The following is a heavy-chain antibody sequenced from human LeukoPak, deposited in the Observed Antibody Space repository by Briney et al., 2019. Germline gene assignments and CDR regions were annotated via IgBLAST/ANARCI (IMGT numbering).Heavy chain of an antibody. D-gene: IGHD3-22*01. J-gene: IGHJ5*02. Sequence: KSGGSLRLSCAASGFTFSSYSMNWVRQAPGKGLEWVSCISGSSSYIYYADSVKGRFTISRDNAKNSLYLQMNSLRAEDTAVYYCARVSLGSSQWLLLPDHNWFDPWGQGTLVTVSS. CDR1: GFTFSSYS. CDR3: ARVSLGSSQWLLLPDHNWFDP. CDR2: ISGSSSYI. V-gene: IGHV3-21*01.